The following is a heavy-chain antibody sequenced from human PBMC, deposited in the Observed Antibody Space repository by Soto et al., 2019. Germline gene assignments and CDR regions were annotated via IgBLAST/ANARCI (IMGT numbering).Heavy chain of an antibody. CDR1: GYSFTTYG. CDR2: TSTYNGNT. Sequence: QVQLVQSGGEGVKPGASVKVSCKTSGYSFTTYGISWVRQAPGQGLDGMVWTSTYNGNTKYTQRLQGRFTMTTDTTTSTAYMELRSLTSDATAVYYCARGPTEYHDTSGNYFLDYWGQGTLVTVSS. D-gene: IGHD3-22*01. CDR3: ARGPTEYHDTSGNYFLDY. J-gene: IGHJ4*02. V-gene: IGHV1-18*01.